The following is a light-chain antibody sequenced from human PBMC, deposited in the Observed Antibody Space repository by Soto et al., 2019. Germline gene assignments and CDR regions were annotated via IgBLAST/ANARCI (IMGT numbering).Light chain of an antibody. CDR1: NIGRKS. CDR3: HVWDSTSDHHV. Sequence: SYELTQPPSVSVAPGQTARITCGGNNIGRKSVHWYQQKAGQAPVLGVYDDSDRPSGIPERFSGSDSGNTATLTISRVEAGDEADYYCHVWDSTSDHHVFGTGTQLTVL. J-gene: IGLJ1*01. V-gene: IGLV3-21*02. CDR2: DDS.